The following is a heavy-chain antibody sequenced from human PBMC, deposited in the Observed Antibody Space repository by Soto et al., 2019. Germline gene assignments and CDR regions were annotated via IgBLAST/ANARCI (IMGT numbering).Heavy chain of an antibody. Sequence: EVQLVESGGGLVQPGGSLRLSCAASGFTFSSYAMHWVRQAPGKGLEYVSAISSNGGSTYYANSVKGRFTISRDNSKNTLYLQMGSLRAEDMAVYYCARGYCSGGSCYSTDWGHGTLVTVSS. D-gene: IGHD2-15*01. CDR1: GFTFSSYA. CDR3: ARGYCSGGSCYSTD. CDR2: ISSNGGST. J-gene: IGHJ4*01. V-gene: IGHV3-64*01.